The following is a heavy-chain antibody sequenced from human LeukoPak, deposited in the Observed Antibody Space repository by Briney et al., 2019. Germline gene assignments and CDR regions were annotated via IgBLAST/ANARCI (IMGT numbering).Heavy chain of an antibody. CDR1: GFPLSSYA. D-gene: IGHD2-21*01. CDR3: ARAPVTSCRGAFCYPFDL. J-gene: IGHJ4*02. CDR2: TSSSDDGT. V-gene: IGHV3-23*01. Sequence: GGTLRLSCAASGFPLSSYAMSWVRQVPGKGLEWVSATSSSDDGTYHADSVRGRFTIYRDNFRNTLYLQMNRLRVEDAALYYCARAPVTSCRGAFCYPFDLWGQGVLVTVSS.